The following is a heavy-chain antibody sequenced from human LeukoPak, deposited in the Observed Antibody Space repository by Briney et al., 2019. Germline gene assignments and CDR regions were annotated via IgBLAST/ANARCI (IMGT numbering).Heavy chain of an antibody. CDR1: GFTFSSYA. J-gene: IGHJ4*02. CDR2: ISGSGGST. D-gene: IGHD6-13*01. V-gene: IGHV3-23*01. CDR3: GRYLGIGAAYFDS. Sequence: SGGSLRLSCAASGFTFSSYAMSWVRQAPGKGLEWVSAISGSGGSTYYADSVKGRFTISRDNAKNSLYLQMNSLRAEDTAVYYCGRYLGIGAAYFDSWGQGTLVTVSS.